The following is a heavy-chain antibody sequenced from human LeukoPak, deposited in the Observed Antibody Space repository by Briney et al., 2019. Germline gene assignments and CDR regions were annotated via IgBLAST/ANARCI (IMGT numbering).Heavy chain of an antibody. Sequence: SVKVSCKASGYTFTSYGISWVRQAPGQGLEWMGGIIPIFGTANYAQKFQGRVTITTDESTSTAYMELSSLRSEDTAVYYCARGGYYDSSGYLDYWGQGTLVTVSS. CDR3: ARGGYYDSSGYLDY. V-gene: IGHV1-69*05. D-gene: IGHD3-22*01. CDR1: GYTFTSYG. CDR2: IIPIFGTA. J-gene: IGHJ4*02.